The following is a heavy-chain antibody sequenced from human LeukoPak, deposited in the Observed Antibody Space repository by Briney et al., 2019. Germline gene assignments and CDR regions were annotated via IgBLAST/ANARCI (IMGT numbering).Heavy chain of an antibody. J-gene: IGHJ2*01. V-gene: IGHV3-30*04. D-gene: IGHD2-15*01. CDR2: ISYDGSNK. Sequence: GGSLRLSCAASGFTFSSYAMHWVRQAPGKGLEWVAVISYDGSNKYYADSVKGRFTISIDNSKNTLYLQMNSLRAEDTAVYYCARDGFYCSGGSCPRTDWYFDLWGRGTLVTVSS. CDR1: GFTFSSYA. CDR3: ARDGFYCSGGSCPRTDWYFDL.